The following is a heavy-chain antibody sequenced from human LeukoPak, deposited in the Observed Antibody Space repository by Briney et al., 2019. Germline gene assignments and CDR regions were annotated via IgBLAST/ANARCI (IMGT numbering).Heavy chain of an antibody. V-gene: IGHV3-20*04. CDR2: INWNGGST. CDR1: GFTFSNYA. J-gene: IGHJ4*02. Sequence: PGGSLRLSCAASGFTFSNYAMSWLRQAPGKGLEWVSGINWNGGSTGYADSVKGRFTISRDNSKNTLYLQMNSLRAEDTAVYYCARDSSDILTGYYSGVDYWGQGTLVTVSS. D-gene: IGHD3-9*01. CDR3: ARDSSDILTGYYSGVDY.